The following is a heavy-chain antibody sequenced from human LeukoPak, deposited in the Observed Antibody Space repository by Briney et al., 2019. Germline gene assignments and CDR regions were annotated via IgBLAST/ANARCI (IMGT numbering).Heavy chain of an antibody. D-gene: IGHD3-10*01. V-gene: IGHV3-23*01. Sequence: GGSLRLSCAASGFTFSSYGMSWVRQAPGKGLEWVSAISGSGGSTYYADSVKGRFTISRDNSKNTLYLQMNSLRAEDTAVYYCAKGLWFGELLPVYYFDYWGQGTLATVSS. CDR2: ISGSGGST. CDR3: AKGLWFGELLPVYYFDY. J-gene: IGHJ4*02. CDR1: GFTFSSYG.